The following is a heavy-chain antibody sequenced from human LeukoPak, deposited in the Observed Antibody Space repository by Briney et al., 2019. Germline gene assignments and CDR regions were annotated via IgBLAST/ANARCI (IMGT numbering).Heavy chain of an antibody. V-gene: IGHV4-59*11. J-gene: IGHJ4*02. CDR3: ARAPPATGSPYYFDY. D-gene: IGHD3-10*01. Sequence: SETLSLTCTVSGGSISSHYWSWIRQPPGKGLEWIGYIYYSGSTNYNPSLKSRVTISVDTSKNQFSLKLSSVTAADTAVYYCARAPPATGSPYYFDYWGQGTLVTVSS. CDR1: GGSISSHY. CDR2: IYYSGST.